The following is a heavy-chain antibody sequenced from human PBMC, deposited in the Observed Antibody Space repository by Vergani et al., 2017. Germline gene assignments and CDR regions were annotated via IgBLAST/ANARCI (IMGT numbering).Heavy chain of an antibody. Sequence: QLQLQESGPGLVKPSETLSLTCSVSGDSITSRLDYWGWIRQTPGKGLEWIGYIYNSGSTYYNPSLKSRVTISVDASKNQFSLKLSSVTAADTAVYYCASQDDHNGNPGAFDIWGQGTKVTVSS. D-gene: IGHD4-23*01. V-gene: IGHV4-31*03. CDR1: GDSITSRLDY. CDR2: IYNSGST. CDR3: ASQDDHNGNPGAFDI. J-gene: IGHJ3*02.